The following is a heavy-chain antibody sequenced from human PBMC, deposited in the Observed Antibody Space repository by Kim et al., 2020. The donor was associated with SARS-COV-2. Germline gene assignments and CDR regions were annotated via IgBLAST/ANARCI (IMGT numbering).Heavy chain of an antibody. CDR2: ISGSGGST. Sequence: GGSLRLSCAASGFTFSSYAMSWVRQAPGKGLEWVSAISGSGGSTYYADSVKGRFTISRDNSKNTLYLQMNSLKAEDTAVYYWASGEKGYDFWSGYSCYFDYWGQGTLVTVSS. V-gene: IGHV3-23*01. CDR3: ASGEKGYDFWSGYSCYFDY. D-gene: IGHD3-3*01. CDR1: GFTFSSYA. J-gene: IGHJ4*02.